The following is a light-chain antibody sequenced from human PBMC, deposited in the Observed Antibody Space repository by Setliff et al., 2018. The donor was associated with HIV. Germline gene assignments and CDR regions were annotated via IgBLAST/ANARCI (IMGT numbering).Light chain of an antibody. Sequence: QSALTQPAPVSGSPGQSITISCTGTSSDVGGYNYVSWYQQHPGKAPKLMTYEVSNRPSGVSDRFSGSKSGNTASLTISGLQTEDEADYFCSSYTSSSPLYVFGTGTKVTVL. CDR3: SSYTSSSPLYV. CDR2: EVS. CDR1: SSDVGGYNY. V-gene: IGLV2-14*01. J-gene: IGLJ1*01.